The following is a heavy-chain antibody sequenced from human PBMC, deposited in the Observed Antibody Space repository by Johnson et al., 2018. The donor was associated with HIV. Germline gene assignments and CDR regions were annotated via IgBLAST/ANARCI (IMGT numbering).Heavy chain of an antibody. CDR1: GFTFDDYG. J-gene: IGHJ3*02. CDR2: INWNGGTI. D-gene: IGHD3-10*01. V-gene: IGHV3-20*04. Sequence: VQLVESGGGVVQPGGSLRLSCAASGFTFDDYGMSWVRQAPGKGLEWVSGINWNGGTIGYADSVKGRFTISRDNSKNTLYLQMNGLRVDDTALYYCACKDTTYYYADFNIWGQGTVVTVSS. CDR3: ACKDTTYYYADFNI.